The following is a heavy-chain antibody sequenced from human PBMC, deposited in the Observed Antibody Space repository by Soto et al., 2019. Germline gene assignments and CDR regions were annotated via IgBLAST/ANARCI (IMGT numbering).Heavy chain of an antibody. CDR1: GGSISSYY. Sequence: SETLSLTSTVSGGSISSYYWSWIRQPAGKGLEWIGRIYTSGSTNYNPSLKSRVTMSVDTSKNQFSLKLSSVTAADTAVYYCARYQRNGWYMNYYYGMDVWGQGTTVTVSS. V-gene: IGHV4-4*07. CDR3: ARYQRNGWYMNYYYGMDV. J-gene: IGHJ6*02. CDR2: IYTSGST. D-gene: IGHD6-19*01.